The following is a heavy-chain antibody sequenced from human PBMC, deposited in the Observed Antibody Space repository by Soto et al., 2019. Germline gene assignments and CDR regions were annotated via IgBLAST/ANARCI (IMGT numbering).Heavy chain of an antibody. J-gene: IGHJ4*02. CDR1: GGFVSSYY. V-gene: IGHV4-59*08. CDR2: IYYSGSP. D-gene: IGHD3-3*01. Sequence: SETLSLTCTVSGGFVSSYYWSWIRQPPGKGLEWIGYIYYSGSPSYNPSLKSRVTISVDTSKNQFSLNLSSVTAADTAVYYCARHGGSTWVADYWGQGTLVTVSS. CDR3: ARHGGSTWVADY.